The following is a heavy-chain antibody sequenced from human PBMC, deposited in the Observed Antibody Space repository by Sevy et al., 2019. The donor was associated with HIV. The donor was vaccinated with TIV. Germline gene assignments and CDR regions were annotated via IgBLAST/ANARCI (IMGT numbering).Heavy chain of an antibody. CDR3: ARDSVLSPRVFDS. CDR2: IYYTGTT. V-gene: IGHV4-59*01. J-gene: IGHJ4*02. D-gene: IGHD3-10*01. CDR1: GGSMSSYF. Sequence: PSETLSLTCTVSGGSMSSYFWSWIRQPPGKGLEWIGYIYYTGTTNYNPSLKSRLTMSLDTSKNRFSLKLTAVTAADTAVYYCARDSVLSPRVFDSWGQGTLVTVSS.